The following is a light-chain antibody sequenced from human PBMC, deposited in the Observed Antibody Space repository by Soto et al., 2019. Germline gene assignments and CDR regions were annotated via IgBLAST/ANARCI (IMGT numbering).Light chain of an antibody. J-gene: IGKJ2*01. CDR2: DAS. CDR1: KSISHW. CDR3: QQYSASPYT. Sequence: DIQMTQSPSTLSAFVGDTVTITCRASKSISHWLDWYQQRPGRAPKLLIYDASSLESGVPSRFSGSGSGTEFTLTISSLQTDDFATYYCQQYSASPYTFGQGTKVEIK. V-gene: IGKV1-5*01.